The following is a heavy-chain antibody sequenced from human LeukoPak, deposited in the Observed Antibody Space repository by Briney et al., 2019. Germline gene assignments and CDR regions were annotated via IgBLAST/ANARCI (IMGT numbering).Heavy chain of an antibody. V-gene: IGHV4-38-2*02. CDR1: GYSISSGYF. Sequence: SETLSLTCTVSGYSISSGYFWGWIRQPPGKGLEWIGSIYHSGSTYYNPSLKSRVTISVDTSKNQFSLKLSSVTAADTAVYYCARDQWFGELGSYYYYMDVWGKGTTVTISS. CDR2: IYHSGST. D-gene: IGHD3-10*01. CDR3: ARDQWFGELGSYYYYMDV. J-gene: IGHJ6*03.